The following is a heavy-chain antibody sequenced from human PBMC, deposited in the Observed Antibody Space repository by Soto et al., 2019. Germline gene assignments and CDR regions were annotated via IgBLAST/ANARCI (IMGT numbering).Heavy chain of an antibody. Sequence: GSGPTLVNPAQTLTLTCTFSGFSLSTSGVGVGWIRQPPGKALEWLALIYWDDDKRYSPSLKSRLTITKDTSKNQVVLTMTNMDPVDTATYYCAHHYSGYDYQGYFDYWGQGTLVTVSS. V-gene: IGHV2-5*02. D-gene: IGHD5-12*01. J-gene: IGHJ4*02. CDR1: GFSLSTSGVG. CDR2: IYWDDDK. CDR3: AHHYSGYDYQGYFDY.